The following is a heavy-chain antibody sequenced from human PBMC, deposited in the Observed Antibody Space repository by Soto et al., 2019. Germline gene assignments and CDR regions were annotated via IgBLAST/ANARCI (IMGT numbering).Heavy chain of an antibody. J-gene: IGHJ4*02. Sequence: QVQLQQWGAGLLKPSETLSLSCAVYGGSFSGYYWSWIRHPPGKGLEWIGESNHSGGTNYNPSLMSRVTISVGPSTKQFSLTLSSVTAAYTAVYYCARVPYYYWGQVPLVAVSS. D-gene: IGHD2-8*01. CDR3: ARVPYYY. CDR2: SNHSGGT. V-gene: IGHV4-34*01. CDR1: GGSFSGYY.